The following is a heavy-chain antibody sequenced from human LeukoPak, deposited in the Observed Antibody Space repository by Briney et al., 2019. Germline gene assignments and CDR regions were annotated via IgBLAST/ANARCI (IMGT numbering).Heavy chain of an antibody. CDR3: AKDRAGSVTYSWYFY. J-gene: IGHJ4*02. Sequence: GGSLRLSCAASGFTFTSYAMTWVRQAPGKGLEWVSSISGGGGSTYYADSVKGRFTIFRDNSKNTLYLQMNSLRAEDTAVYYCAKDRAGSVTYSWYFYWGQGTLVTVSS. D-gene: IGHD6-13*01. V-gene: IGHV3-23*01. CDR2: ISGGGGST. CDR1: GFTFTSYA.